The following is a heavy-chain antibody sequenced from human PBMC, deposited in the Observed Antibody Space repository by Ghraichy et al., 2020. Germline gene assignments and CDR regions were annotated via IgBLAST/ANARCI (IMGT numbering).Heavy chain of an antibody. CDR2: ISAYNGNT. J-gene: IGHJ4*02. Sequence: ASVKVSCKASGYTFTNYGISWVRQAPGQGLEWMGWISAYNGNTNYAQKLQGRVTMTSDTSTSTAYMDLRSLRSDDTAVYYCARGAEGDLPRYWGQGTLVTVSS. D-gene: IGHD2-21*02. CDR3: ARGAEGDLPRY. V-gene: IGHV1-18*01. CDR1: GYTFTNYG.